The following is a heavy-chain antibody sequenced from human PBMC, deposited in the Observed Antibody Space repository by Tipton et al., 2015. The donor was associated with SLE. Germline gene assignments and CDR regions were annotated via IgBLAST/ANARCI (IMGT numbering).Heavy chain of an antibody. D-gene: IGHD1-7*01. CDR2: ISGSGGST. J-gene: IGHJ6*02. CDR1: GFTFSDYY. Sequence: SLRLSCAASGFTFSDYYMSWVRQAPGKGLEWVSAISGSGGSTYYADSVKGRFTISRDNSKNTLYLQMNSLRAEDTAVYYCAKPGAGLELRGADYYGMDVWGQGTTVTVSS. CDR3: AKPGAGLELRGADYYGMDV. V-gene: IGHV3-23*01.